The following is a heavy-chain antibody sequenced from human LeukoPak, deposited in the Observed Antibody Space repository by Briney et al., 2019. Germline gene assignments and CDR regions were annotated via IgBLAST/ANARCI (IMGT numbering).Heavy chain of an antibody. J-gene: IGHJ4*02. D-gene: IGHD3-10*01. V-gene: IGHV3-20*04. Sequence: GGSLRLSCAASVVIFEHNCISWVRQGPAKGLEWVSGINWNGETTGYVDSVKGRSTISSDNAKNSLYLQINSLRAEDTALYYCATHSYYYGSGSYPHYLDYWGQGTLVTVP. CDR2: INWNGETT. CDR3: ATHSYYYGSGSYPHYLDY. CDR1: VVIFEHNC.